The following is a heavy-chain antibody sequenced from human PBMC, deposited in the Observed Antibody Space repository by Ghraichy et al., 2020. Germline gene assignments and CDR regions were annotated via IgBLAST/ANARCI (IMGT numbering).Heavy chain of an antibody. CDR3: ARGDIVGATTYDY. CDR2: INHSGST. CDR1: GGSFSGYY. Sequence: SETLSLTCAVYGGSFSGYYWSWIHQPPGKGLEWIGEINHSGSTNYNPSLKSRVTISVDTSKNQFSLKLSSVTAADTAVYYCARGDIVGATTYDYWGQGTLVTVSS. V-gene: IGHV4-34*01. D-gene: IGHD1-26*01. J-gene: IGHJ4*02.